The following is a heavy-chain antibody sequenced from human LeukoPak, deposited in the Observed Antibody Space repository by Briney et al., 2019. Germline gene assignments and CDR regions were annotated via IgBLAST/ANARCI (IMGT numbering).Heavy chain of an antibody. V-gene: IGHV3-43D*04. Sequence: PGGSLRLSCAASGFTFDDYAMHWVRQAPGKGLEWVSLISWDGGSTYYADSVKGRFTISRDNSKNSLYLQMNSLRAKDTALYYCAKARYSSGWYLFDYWGQGTLVTVSS. CDR2: ISWDGGST. D-gene: IGHD6-19*01. CDR3: AKARYSSGWYLFDY. CDR1: GFTFDDYA. J-gene: IGHJ4*02.